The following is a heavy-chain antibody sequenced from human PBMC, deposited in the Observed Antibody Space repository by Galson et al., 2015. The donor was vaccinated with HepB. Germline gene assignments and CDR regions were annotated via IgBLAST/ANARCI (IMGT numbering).Heavy chain of an antibody. V-gene: IGHV3-15*01. D-gene: IGHD2-2*01. Sequence: SLRLSCAASGFTFSHAWMSWVRQAPGKGLEWVGRIKSKTDGGTTDYAAPVKGRFTISRDDSKNTLYLQMNSLKTEDTAVYYCTTDATRYCSSTSCYVDYYGMDVWGQGTTVTVSS. CDR2: IKSKTDGGTT. CDR1: GFTFSHAW. J-gene: IGHJ6*02. CDR3: TTDATRYCSSTSCYVDYYGMDV.